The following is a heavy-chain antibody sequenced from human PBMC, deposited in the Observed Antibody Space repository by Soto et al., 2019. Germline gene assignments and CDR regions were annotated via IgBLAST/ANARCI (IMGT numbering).Heavy chain of an antibody. CDR2: INAGNGHT. J-gene: IGHJ4*02. CDR1: GYTFTSYA. Sequence: QVQLVQSGAEEKKPGASVKVSCKASGYTFTSYAMPWVRQAPGHRLEWMGWINAGNGHTKYSQTFQGRVTITRDTSASTAYMELSSLRSEDTAVYYCARASSGYYYLDYWGQGTLVTVSS. CDR3: ARASSGYYYLDY. V-gene: IGHV1-3*05. D-gene: IGHD3-22*01.